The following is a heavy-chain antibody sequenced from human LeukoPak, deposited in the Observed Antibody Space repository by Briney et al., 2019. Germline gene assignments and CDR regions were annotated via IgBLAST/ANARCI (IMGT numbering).Heavy chain of an antibody. CDR1: GYSISSNNW. D-gene: IGHD6-19*01. V-gene: IGHV4-28*01. Sequence: NPSETPSLTCAVSGYSISSNNWWAWIRQPPGKGLEWIGYIYYSGSTYYNPYNPSLTSRVTMSVDTSKNQFSLKLDSVTEKDTAMYYCARNQAVAANRGAFDIWGQGTMVTVS. J-gene: IGHJ3*02. CDR3: ARNQAVAANRGAFDI. CDR2: IYYSGST.